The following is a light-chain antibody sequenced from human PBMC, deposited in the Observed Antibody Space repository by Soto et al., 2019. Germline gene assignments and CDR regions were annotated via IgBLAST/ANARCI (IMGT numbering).Light chain of an antibody. CDR1: SSDIGTNT. CDR2: DNA. V-gene: IGLV1-44*01. Sequence: QSVLTQPPSASGTPGQRVTISCSGTSSDIGTNTVNWYQQFPATAPRLLIYDNAQRPSGVPDRFSGSKSGTSASLAISGLQSDDEADYYCSVWDDSLNGHVFGGGTQLTVL. J-gene: IGLJ3*02. CDR3: SVWDDSLNGHV.